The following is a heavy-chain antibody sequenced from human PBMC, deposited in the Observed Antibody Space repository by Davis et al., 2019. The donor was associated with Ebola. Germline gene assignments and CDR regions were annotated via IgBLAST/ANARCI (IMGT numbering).Heavy chain of an antibody. Sequence: ASVKVSCKASGYTFTGYYMHWVRQAPGQGLEWMGWINPNRGCTKYAGKFQGRVTMTRDTPITTAYMEVSRLTSDDTAVYYCATRGGADAFDIWGQGTMVTVSS. J-gene: IGHJ3*02. CDR3: ATRGGADAFDI. V-gene: IGHV1-2*02. CDR2: INPNRGCT. D-gene: IGHD3-16*01. CDR1: GYTFTGYY.